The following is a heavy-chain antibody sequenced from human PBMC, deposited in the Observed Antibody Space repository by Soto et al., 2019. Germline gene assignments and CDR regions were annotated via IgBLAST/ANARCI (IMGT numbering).Heavy chain of an antibody. J-gene: IGHJ6*02. Sequence: SETLSLTCTVSGGSIRSTSYYWDWIRQPPGKGLEWIGHIYYTGSTYYIPSLKSRVTISIDTSKNQFSLNLSSVTATDTAVYSCGRRPKSGSFHYYGVDVWGQGTTVTVPS. CDR3: GRRPKSGSFHYYGVDV. D-gene: IGHD1-26*01. CDR2: IYYTGST. V-gene: IGHV4-39*01. CDR1: GGSIRSTSYY.